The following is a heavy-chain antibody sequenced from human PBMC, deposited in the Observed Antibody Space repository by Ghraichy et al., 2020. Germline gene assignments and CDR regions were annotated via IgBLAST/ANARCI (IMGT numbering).Heavy chain of an antibody. Sequence: GGSLRLSCAASGFTFSSYAMSWVRQAPGKGLEWVSAISGSGGSTYYADSVKGRFTISRDNSKNTLYLQMNSLRAEDTAVYYCATGREYYGILTGYYNGMNFAYWCQGTVVTVSS. CDR3: ATGREYYGILTGYYNGMNFAY. CDR1: GFTFSSYA. CDR2: ISGSGGST. J-gene: IGHJ4*02. V-gene: IGHV3-23*01. D-gene: IGHD3-9*01.